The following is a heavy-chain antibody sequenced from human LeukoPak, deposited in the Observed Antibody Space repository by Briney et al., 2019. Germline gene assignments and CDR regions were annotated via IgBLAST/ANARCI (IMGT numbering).Heavy chain of an antibody. D-gene: IGHD4-17*01. CDR3: ARERHPTDYGDSKSYYYYGMDV. J-gene: IGHJ6*02. CDR2: IIPIFGTA. CDR1: GYTFISYG. V-gene: IGHV1-69*13. Sequence: ASVKVSCKASGYTFISYGISWVRQAPGQGLEWMGGIIPIFGTANYAQKFQGRVTITADESTSTAYMELSSLRSEDTAVYYCARERHPTDYGDSKSYYYYGMDVWGQGTTVTVSS.